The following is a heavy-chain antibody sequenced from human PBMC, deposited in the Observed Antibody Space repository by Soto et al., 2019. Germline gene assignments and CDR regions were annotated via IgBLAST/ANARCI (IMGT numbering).Heavy chain of an antibody. V-gene: IGHV3-48*02. CDR1: GFTFSSYS. D-gene: IGHD6-6*01. J-gene: IGHJ6*02. Sequence: GESLRLSCAASGFTFSSYSMNWVRQAPGKGLEWVSYISSSSSTIYYADSVKGRFTISRDNAKNSLYLQMNSLRDEDTAVYYCARPEYSSSSYGMDVWGQGTTVTVSS. CDR2: ISSSSSTI. CDR3: ARPEYSSSSYGMDV.